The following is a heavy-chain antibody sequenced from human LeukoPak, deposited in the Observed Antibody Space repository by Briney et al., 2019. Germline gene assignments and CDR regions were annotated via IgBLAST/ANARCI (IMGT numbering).Heavy chain of an antibody. J-gene: IGHJ4*02. CDR2: IYTSGST. CDR1: GGSISSYY. V-gene: IGHV4-4*07. Sequence: PSETLSLTCTVSGGSISSYYWSWFRQPAGKGLEWIGRIYTSGSTNYNPSLKSRVTMSVDTSKNQFSLKLSSVTAADTAVSYCASWGLQSAHDYWGQGTLVTVSS. D-gene: IGHD4-11*01. CDR3: ASWGLQSAHDY.